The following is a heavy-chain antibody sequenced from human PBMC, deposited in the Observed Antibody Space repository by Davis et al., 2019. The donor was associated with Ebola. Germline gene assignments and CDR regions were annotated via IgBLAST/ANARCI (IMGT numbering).Heavy chain of an antibody. CDR2: ISSSSSYI. Sequence: GESLKISCAASGITFSSYAMSWVRQPPGKGLELVSSISSSSSYIYYADSVKGRFTISRDNATNPLYRQINSLRAEDTAVYYCARPSGSGCFDYWGQRTLVTVSS. V-gene: IGHV3-21*01. CDR3: ARPSGSGCFDY. J-gene: IGHJ4*02. D-gene: IGHD6-19*01. CDR1: GITFSSYA.